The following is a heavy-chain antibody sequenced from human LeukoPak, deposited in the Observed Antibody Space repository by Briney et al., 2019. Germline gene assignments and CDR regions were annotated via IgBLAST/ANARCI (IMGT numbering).Heavy chain of an antibody. CDR3: TTSDCSSTGCYAYYYYMDV. CDR2: IIPILGTA. D-gene: IGHD2-2*01. J-gene: IGHJ6*03. Sequence: SVKVSCKASGGTFSSYAISWVRQAPGQGLEWMGRIIPILGTANYAQKFQGRVKITADKSTSTAYMELSSLRSEDTAVYYCTTSDCSSTGCYAYYYYMDVWGKGTTVTVSS. V-gene: IGHV1-69*04. CDR1: GGTFSSYA.